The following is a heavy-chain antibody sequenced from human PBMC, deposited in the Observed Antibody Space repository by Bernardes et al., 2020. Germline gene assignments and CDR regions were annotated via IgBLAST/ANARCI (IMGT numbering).Heavy chain of an antibody. J-gene: IGHJ5*02. CDR2: INHSGST. CDR3: ARGTVTTVFDP. CDR1: GGSFSGYY. Sequence: SETLSLTCAVYGGSFSGYYWSWIRQPPGKGLEWIGEINHSGSTNYNPSLKSRVTISVDTSKNQFSLKLSSVTAADTAVYYCARGTVTTVFDPWGQGTLVTVSS. V-gene: IGHV4-34*01. D-gene: IGHD4-17*01.